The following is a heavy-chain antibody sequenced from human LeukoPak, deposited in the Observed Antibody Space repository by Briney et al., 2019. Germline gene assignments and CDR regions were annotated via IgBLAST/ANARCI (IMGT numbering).Heavy chain of an antibody. CDR2: IYYSGST. Sequence: KPSETLSLTCTVSGGSISSYYWSWIRQPPGKGLEWIGYIYYSGSTYYNPSLKSRVTISVDTSKNQFSLKLSSVTAADTAVYYCARGLYSLAAADYWGQGTLVTVSS. J-gene: IGHJ4*02. CDR1: GGSISSYY. CDR3: ARGLYSLAAADY. D-gene: IGHD6-13*01. V-gene: IGHV4-59*12.